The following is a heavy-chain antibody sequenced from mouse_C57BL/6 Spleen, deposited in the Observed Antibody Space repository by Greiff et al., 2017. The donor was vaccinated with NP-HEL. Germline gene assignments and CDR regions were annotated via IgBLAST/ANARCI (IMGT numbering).Heavy chain of an antibody. CDR3: AILLITTVVATDY. CDR2: IDPNSGCT. J-gene: IGHJ2*01. V-gene: IGHV1-72*01. Sequence: QVQLQQPGAELVKPGASVKLSCKASGYTFTSYWMHWVKQRPGRGLEWIGRIDPNSGCTKYNEKFKSKATLTVDKPSSTAYMQLSSLTSEDSAVYYCAILLITTVVATDYWGQGTTLTVSS. D-gene: IGHD1-1*01. CDR1: GYTFTSYW.